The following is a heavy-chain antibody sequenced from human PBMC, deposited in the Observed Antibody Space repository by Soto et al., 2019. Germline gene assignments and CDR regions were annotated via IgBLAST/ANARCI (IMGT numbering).Heavy chain of an antibody. CDR2: ISSSSSYI. V-gene: IGHV3-21*01. D-gene: IGHD3-16*01. Sequence: GGSLRLSCAASGFTFSSYSMNWVRQAPGKGLEWVSSISSSSSYIYYADSVKGRFTISRDNAKNSLYLQMNSLRAEDTAVYYCASSWVSYGMDVWGQGTTVTVSS. CDR3: ASSWVSYGMDV. J-gene: IGHJ6*02. CDR1: GFTFSSYS.